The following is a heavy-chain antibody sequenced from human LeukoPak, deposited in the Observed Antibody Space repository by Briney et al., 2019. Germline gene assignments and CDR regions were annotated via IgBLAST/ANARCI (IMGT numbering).Heavy chain of an antibody. CDR1: GYTFTNYG. CDR3: ARGRRYSYGYYYYYMDV. V-gene: IGHV1-8*01. CDR2: ISPYNGNT. Sequence: GASVRVSCKASGYTFTNYGIDWLRQAPGQGLERMGWISPYNGNTDYAQKFQGRVTMTRNTSISTAYMELSSLRSEDTAVYYCARGRRYSYGYYYYYMDVWGKGTTVTVSS. J-gene: IGHJ6*03. D-gene: IGHD5-18*01.